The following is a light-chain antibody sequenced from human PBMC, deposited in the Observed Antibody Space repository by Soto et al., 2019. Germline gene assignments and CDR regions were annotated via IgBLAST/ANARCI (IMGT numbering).Light chain of an antibody. CDR1: SGDVGNYNY. J-gene: IGLJ2*01. CDR2: EVS. Sequence: QSALTQPASVSGSPGQSITISYIGTSGDVGNYNYVSWYQQHPGKVPKLMIYEVSNRPSGVSHRFSGSKSGYTASLTISGLQAEDEADYYCCSYAGSSTVVFGGGTKLTVL. CDR3: CSYAGSSTVV. V-gene: IGLV2-23*02.